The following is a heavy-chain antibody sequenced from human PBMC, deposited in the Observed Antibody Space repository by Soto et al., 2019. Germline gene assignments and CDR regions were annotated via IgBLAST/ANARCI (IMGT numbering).Heavy chain of an antibody. D-gene: IGHD2-15*01. V-gene: IGHV3-21*01. CDR1: GFTFSSYS. Sequence: PGGSLRLSCAASGFTFSSYSMNWVRQAPGKGLEWVSSISSSSSYIYYADSVKGRFTISRDNAKNSLYLRMNSLRAEDTAVYYCARLGGYSSGGSCPYDMDVWGQGTTVTVSS. J-gene: IGHJ6*02. CDR3: ARLGGYSSGGSCPYDMDV. CDR2: ISSSSSYI.